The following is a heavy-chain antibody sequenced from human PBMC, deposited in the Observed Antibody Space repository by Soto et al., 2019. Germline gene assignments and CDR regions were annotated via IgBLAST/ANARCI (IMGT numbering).Heavy chain of an antibody. CDR3: ATLLRDIGSGSYDY. J-gene: IGHJ4*02. CDR1: GYTFTGYY. V-gene: IGHV1-2*02. CDR2: INPNSGGT. Sequence: ASVKVSCKASGYTFTGYYMHWVRQAPGQGLEWMGWINPNSGGTNYAQRFQGRVTMTRDTSISTAYMELSRLRSDDTAVYYCATLLRDIGSGSYDYWGQGTLVTVSS. D-gene: IGHD3-10*01.